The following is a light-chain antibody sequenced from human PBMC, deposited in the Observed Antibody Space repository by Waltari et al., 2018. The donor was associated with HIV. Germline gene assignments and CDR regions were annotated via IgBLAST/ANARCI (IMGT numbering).Light chain of an antibody. CDR3: ATWDDSLGFWL. CDR2: RND. V-gene: IGLV1-47*01. CDR1: SSNIGTHN. Sequence: QSVLTPPPSASGTPGQRGTIACSGSSSNIGTHNVYWYRQVPGTAPKPLTYRNDQRPSGVPDRFSGSKSGTSASLAISGLLSEDESDYHCATWDDSLGFWLFGGGTKLTVL. J-gene: IGLJ3*02.